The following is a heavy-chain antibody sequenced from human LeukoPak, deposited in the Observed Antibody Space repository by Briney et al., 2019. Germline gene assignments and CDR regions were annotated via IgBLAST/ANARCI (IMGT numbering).Heavy chain of an antibody. CDR1: GGSISSGDCY. CDR2: IYYSGST. J-gene: IGHJ4*02. V-gene: IGHV4-30-4*01. Sequence: PSQTLSLTCTVSGGSISSGDCYWSWIRQPPGKGLEWIGYIYYSGSTYYNPSLKSRVTISVDTSKNQFSLKLSSVTAADTAVYYCARVYSSGWYPYYFDYWGQGTLVTVSS. D-gene: IGHD6-19*01. CDR3: ARVYSSGWYPYYFDY.